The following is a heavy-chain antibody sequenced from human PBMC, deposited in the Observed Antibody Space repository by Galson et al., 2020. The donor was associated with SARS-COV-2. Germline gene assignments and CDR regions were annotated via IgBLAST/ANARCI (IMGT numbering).Heavy chain of an antibody. J-gene: IGHJ4*02. CDR3: ARERLEY. V-gene: IGHV3-48*04. CDR1: GFTFSSYT. CDR2: IRSSSGTI. Sequence: GESLKISCAASGFTFSSYTMNWVRQTPVKGLELVAYIRSSSGTIYYADSVKGRFTIPRDNAKSSLYLQLNSLRVEDTAVYYCARERLEYWGQGTLVTVSS. D-gene: IGHD1-1*01.